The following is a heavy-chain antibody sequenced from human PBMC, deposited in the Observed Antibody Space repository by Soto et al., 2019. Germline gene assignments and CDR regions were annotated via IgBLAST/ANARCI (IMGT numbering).Heavy chain of an antibody. CDR2: TYYRSKWYN. Sequence: SQTLSLTCAISGDSVSSNSAAWNWIRQSPSRGLEWLGRTYYRSKWYNDYAVSVKSRITINPDTSKNQFSLQLNSVTPEDTAVYSSVYWSLMHTRSDYYHRFDYWGQGTPVTVSS. J-gene: IGHJ4*02. CDR1: GDSVSSNSAA. CDR3: VYWSLMHTRSDYYHRFDY. D-gene: IGHD6-25*01. V-gene: IGHV6-1*01.